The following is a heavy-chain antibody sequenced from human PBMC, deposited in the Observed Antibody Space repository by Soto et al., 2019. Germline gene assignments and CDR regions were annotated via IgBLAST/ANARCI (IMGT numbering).Heavy chain of an antibody. Sequence: PGESLKISCKGSGYSFTSYWIGWVRQMPGKGLEWMGIIYPGDSDTRYSPSFQGQVTISADKSISTAYLQWSSLKASDTAMYYCARSLYYYGSGSYYRSYYYGMDVWGQGTTVTVSS. J-gene: IGHJ6*02. CDR1: GYSFTSYW. D-gene: IGHD3-10*01. CDR2: IYPGDSDT. V-gene: IGHV5-51*01. CDR3: ARSLYYYGSGSYYRSYYYGMDV.